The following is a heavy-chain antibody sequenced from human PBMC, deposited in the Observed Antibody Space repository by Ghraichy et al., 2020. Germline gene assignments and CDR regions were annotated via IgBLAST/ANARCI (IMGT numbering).Heavy chain of an antibody. V-gene: IGHV1-69*04. CDR1: GGTFSSYA. J-gene: IGHJ4*02. D-gene: IGHD1-26*01. CDR2: IIPILGIA. Sequence: SVKVSCKASGGTFSSYAISWVRQAPGQGLEWMGRIIPILGIANYAQKFQGRVTITADKSTSTAYMELSSLRSEDTAVYYCARGRRIVGAIPFDYWGQGTLVTVSS. CDR3: ARGRRIVGAIPFDY.